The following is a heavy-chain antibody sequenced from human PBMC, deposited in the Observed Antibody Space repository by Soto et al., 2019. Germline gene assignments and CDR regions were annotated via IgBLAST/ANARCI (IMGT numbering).Heavy chain of an antibody. CDR1: GFTFRSYW. V-gene: IGHV3-7*01. J-gene: IGHJ4*02. CDR2: IKEDGSEE. D-gene: IGHD1-26*01. CDR3: ASPRGGGYRIFDY. Sequence: GGSLRLSCVASGFTFRSYWMTWIRQAPGKGLEWVGNIKEDGSEEKYVDSVKGRFTISRDNAKNSLYLQMNSLRVEDTAIYYCASPRGGGYRIFDYWGRGTLVTVSS.